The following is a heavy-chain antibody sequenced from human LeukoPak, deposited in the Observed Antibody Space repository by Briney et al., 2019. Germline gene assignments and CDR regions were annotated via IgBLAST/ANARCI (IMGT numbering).Heavy chain of an antibody. J-gene: IGHJ5*02. CDR3: PKKYDKTNRSPQWGFNS. V-gene: IGHV3-23*01. CDR1: GFTFSTYA. Sequence: GGSLRLSRAASGFTFSTYAMSWVRQAPGKGLEGVSGISGSSSHTEDADSVKGRFTIYRDNSKNTLFLQMNNLRVEETHLYTCPKKYDKTNRSPQWGFNSWGQGTLVTVYS. CDR2: ISGSSSHT. D-gene: IGHD6-19*01.